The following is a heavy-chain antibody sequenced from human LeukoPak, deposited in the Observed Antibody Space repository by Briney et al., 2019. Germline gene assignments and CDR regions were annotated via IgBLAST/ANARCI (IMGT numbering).Heavy chain of an antibody. CDR2: INPNSGGT. D-gene: IGHD1-26*01. CDR1: GYTFTDYY. Sequence: GASVKVSCKASGYTFTDYYMHWVRQAPGQALEWMGWINPNSGGTNYAQKFQGRVTMTRDTSVSTAYMELNRLTSDDTAVYFCARGDQSGTFYSWGQGTLVTVSS. V-gene: IGHV1-2*02. J-gene: IGHJ4*02. CDR3: ARGDQSGTFYS.